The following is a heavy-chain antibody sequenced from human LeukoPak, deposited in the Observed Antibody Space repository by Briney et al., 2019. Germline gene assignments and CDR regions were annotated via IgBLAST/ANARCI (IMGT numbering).Heavy chain of an antibody. J-gene: IGHJ6*04. Sequence: SETLSLTCAVYGGSFSGYYWSWIRQPPGKGLEWVGEINYSGSNNYNPSLKRRVTISVSTSNNQFPLQLISVTAADTAVYYCARGGIVVVPAASRPYYYYYGMDVWGKGTTVTVSS. D-gene: IGHD2-2*01. CDR3: ARGGIVVVPAASRPYYYYYGMDV. CDR2: INYSGSN. V-gene: IGHV4-34*01. CDR1: GGSFSGYY.